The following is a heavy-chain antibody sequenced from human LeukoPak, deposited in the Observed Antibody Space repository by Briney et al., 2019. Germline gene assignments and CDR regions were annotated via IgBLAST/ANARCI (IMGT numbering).Heavy chain of an antibody. V-gene: IGHV3-23*01. J-gene: IGHJ4*02. D-gene: IGHD3-22*01. Sequence: GGSLRLSCAASGFTFSSYAMSWVRQAPVKGLEWVSAISGSGGSTYYADSVKGRFTISRDNSKNTLYLQMNSLRAEGTAVYYCAKDYYDSSGYYWGVGYFDYWGQGTLVTVSS. CDR2: ISGSGGST. CDR3: AKDYYDSSGYYWGVGYFDY. CDR1: GFTFSSYA.